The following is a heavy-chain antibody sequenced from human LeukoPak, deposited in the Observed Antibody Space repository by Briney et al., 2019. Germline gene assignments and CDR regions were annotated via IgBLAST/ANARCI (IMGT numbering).Heavy chain of an antibody. D-gene: IGHD1-26*01. CDR3: ARVGDIVGAKGGAGAFDI. Sequence: SETLSLTCTVSGGSISSGGYYWSWIRQPPGKGLEWIGYIYHSGSTYYNPSLKSRVTISVDRSKNQFSLKLSSVTAADTAVYYCARVGDIVGAKGGAGAFDIWGQGTMVTVSS. V-gene: IGHV4-30-2*01. CDR2: IYHSGST. CDR1: GGSISSGGYY. J-gene: IGHJ3*02.